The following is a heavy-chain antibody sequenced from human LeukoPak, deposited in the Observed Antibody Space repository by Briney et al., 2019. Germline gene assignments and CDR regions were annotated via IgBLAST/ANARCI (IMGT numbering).Heavy chain of an antibody. CDR1: GFTFSRSW. CDR3: ARISTAVAGADY. CDR2: IKQDESET. D-gene: IGHD6-19*01. J-gene: IGHJ4*02. V-gene: IGHV3-7*01. Sequence: PGGSLRLSCGAFGFTFSRSWMSWVRQVPGKGLEWVANIKQDESETYYVDSVKGRFTVSRDNTKNSLYLQMDSLRAEDTAMYYCARISTAVAGADYWGQGTLVTVSS.